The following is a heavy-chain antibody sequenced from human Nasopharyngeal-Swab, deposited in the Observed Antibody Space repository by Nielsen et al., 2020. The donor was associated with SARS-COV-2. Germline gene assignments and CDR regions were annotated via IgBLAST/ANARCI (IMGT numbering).Heavy chain of an antibody. D-gene: IGHD3-10*01. CDR3: ARDPAYYFGSASYYPDY. CDR2: ISSSGSTI. V-gene: IGHV3-11*04. J-gene: IGHJ4*02. Sequence: GESLKIYCAASGFPFSDYYMSWNRQAPGKGLERVSYISSSGSTIYYADSVKGRINISRDNAKNSLYLQMDSLRDEDSAVYYCARDPAYYFGSASYYPDYWGQGTLVTVSS. CDR1: GFPFSDYY.